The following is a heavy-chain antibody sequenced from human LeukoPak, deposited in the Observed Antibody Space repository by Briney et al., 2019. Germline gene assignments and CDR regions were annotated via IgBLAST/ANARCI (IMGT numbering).Heavy chain of an antibody. J-gene: IGHJ4*02. D-gene: IGHD6-6*01. CDR1: GFTFSTYS. CDR2: ISSSSSTI. CDR3: ARAIAARRFADY. V-gene: IGHV3-48*02. Sequence: PGGSLRLSCAASGFTFSTYSMNWVRQAPGKGLEWVSYISSSSSTIPYADSVKGRFTISRDNAKNSLYLQMNSLRDEDTAVYYCARAIAARRFADYWGQGTLVTVSS.